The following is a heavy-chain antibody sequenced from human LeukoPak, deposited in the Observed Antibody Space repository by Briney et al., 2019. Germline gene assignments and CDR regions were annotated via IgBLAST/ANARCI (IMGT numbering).Heavy chain of an antibody. CDR2: MYYDGST. Sequence: ASETLSLTCTVSGGSIYSTTFYWGWIRQPPGKGLEWIGSMYYDGSTYHNPSLKSRVTISVDTSNNQFSLKLTSVTAADTAVYFCARRSDSGSDDGEDYFDYWGQGTLVTVSS. D-gene: IGHD1-26*01. CDR1: GGSIYSTTFY. CDR3: ARRSDSGSDDGEDYFDY. J-gene: IGHJ4*02. V-gene: IGHV4-39*01.